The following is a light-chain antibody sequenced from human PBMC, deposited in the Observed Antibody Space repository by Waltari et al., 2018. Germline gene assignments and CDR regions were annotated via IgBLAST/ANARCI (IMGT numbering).Light chain of an antibody. J-gene: IGLJ1*01. CDR3: QVWDSIDYYV. CDR2: DDT. Sequence: SYLLTQSPSVSVAPGQTARITCGGNIIGSKSVPWYPQKPGQAPVLVVYDDTARPSGIPERFSGSNSGNTATLTIRRVEAGDEAEYYCQVWDSIDYYVFGSGTKVTVL. V-gene: IGLV3-21*02. CDR1: IIGSKS.